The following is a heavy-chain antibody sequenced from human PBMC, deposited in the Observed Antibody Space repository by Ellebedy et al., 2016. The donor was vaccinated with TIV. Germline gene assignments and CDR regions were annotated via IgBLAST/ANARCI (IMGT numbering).Heavy chain of an antibody. D-gene: IGHD3-10*01. CDR1: GCTFSSYA. J-gene: IGHJ6*02. Sequence: AASVKVSCKASGCTFSSYAISWVRQAPGQGLEWMGGIIPIFGTANYAQKFQGRVTITADESTSTAYMELSSLRSEDTAVYYCARALNYYGSGSYPDYYYYGMDVWGQGTTVTVSS. CDR3: ARALNYYGSGSYPDYYYYGMDV. CDR2: IIPIFGTA. V-gene: IGHV1-69*13.